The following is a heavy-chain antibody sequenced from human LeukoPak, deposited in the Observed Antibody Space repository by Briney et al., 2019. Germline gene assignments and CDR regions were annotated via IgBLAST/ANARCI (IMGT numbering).Heavy chain of an antibody. CDR2: ISNDGSST. Sequence: PGGSLRLSCAASGLTFSRYWMYWVRQAPGKGLVWVSRISNDGSSTNYADSVKGRITISRDNSKNTLYLQMNSLRAEDTAVYYCARDYAERRSDAFDIWGQGTMVTVSS. V-gene: IGHV3-74*01. CDR3: ARDYAERRSDAFDI. J-gene: IGHJ3*02. D-gene: IGHD2-2*01. CDR1: GLTFSRYW.